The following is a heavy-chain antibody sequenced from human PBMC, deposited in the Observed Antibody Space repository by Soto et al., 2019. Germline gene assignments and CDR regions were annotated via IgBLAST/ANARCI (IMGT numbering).Heavy chain of an antibody. Sequence: QVSLVQSGADMEKPGASMKVSCKTSGYTFTSYTVHWVRQAPGQSLQWMGWINAGNGNTKYSQSFQDRVTITRDTSASTVYMELTSLTSEDTAMYYCARAYGSGTCVNHFHSWGQGVLVTVSS. V-gene: IGHV1-3*01. J-gene: IGHJ5*01. CDR3: ARAYGSGTCVNHFHS. D-gene: IGHD3-10*01. CDR1: GYTFTSYT. CDR2: INAGNGNT.